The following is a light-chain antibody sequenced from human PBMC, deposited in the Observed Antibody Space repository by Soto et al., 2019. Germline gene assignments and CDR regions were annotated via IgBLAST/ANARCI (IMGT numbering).Light chain of an antibody. CDR1: QSVSSN. J-gene: IGKJ5*01. CDR3: QQYDNWPPIT. CDR2: GAS. V-gene: IGKV3-15*01. Sequence: VMTQSPATLSVSPGERATLSCRASQSVSSNLAWYQQEPGRAPRLLIYGASTRATGIPARFSGSGSGTEFTLTISSLQSEDFAVYYCQQYDNWPPITFGQGTRLEIK.